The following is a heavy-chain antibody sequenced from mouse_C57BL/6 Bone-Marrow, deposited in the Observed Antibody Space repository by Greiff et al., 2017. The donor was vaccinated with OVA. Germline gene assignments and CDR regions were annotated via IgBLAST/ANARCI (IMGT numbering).Heavy chain of an antibody. D-gene: IGHD1-1*01. V-gene: IGHV2-5*01. CDR3: AKNRYYGSSSYYFDY. J-gene: IGHJ2*01. CDR2: IWRGGST. Sequence: VKLVESGPGLVQPSQSLSITCTVSGFSLTSYGVHWVRQSPGKGLEWLGVIWRGGSTDYNAAFMSRLSITKDNSKSQVFFKMNSLQADDTAIYYCAKNRYYGSSSYYFDYWGQGTTLTVSS. CDR1: GFSLTSYG.